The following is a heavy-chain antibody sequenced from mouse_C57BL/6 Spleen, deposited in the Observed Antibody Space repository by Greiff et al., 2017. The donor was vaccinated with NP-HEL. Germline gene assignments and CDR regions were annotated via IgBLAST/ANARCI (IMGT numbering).Heavy chain of an antibody. CDR1: GFTFSSYG. Sequence: DVKLVESGGDLVKPGGSLKLSCAASGFTFSSYGMSWVRQTPDKRLEWVATISSGGSYTYYPDSVKGRFTISRDNAKNTLYLQMSSLKSEDTAMYYCARHKDGSSSYWYFDVWGTGTTVTVSS. CDR2: ISSGGSYT. D-gene: IGHD1-1*01. V-gene: IGHV5-6*02. J-gene: IGHJ1*03. CDR3: ARHKDGSSSYWYFDV.